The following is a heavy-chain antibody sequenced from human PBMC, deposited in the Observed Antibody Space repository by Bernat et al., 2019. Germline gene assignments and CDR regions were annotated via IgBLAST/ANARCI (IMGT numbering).Heavy chain of an antibody. D-gene: IGHD2-2*01. J-gene: IGHJ4*02. V-gene: IGHV3-30-3*01. CDR1: GFTFSSYA. CDR3: ARVMDYMPTDFDY. Sequence: QVQLVASGGGVVQPGRSLRLSCAASGFTFSSYAMHWVRQAPGKGLEWVAVISYDGSNKYYAGSVKGRFTISRDNCKNTLYLQMNSLRAEDTAVYYCARVMDYMPTDFDYWGQGTRVTVSS. CDR2: ISYDGSNK.